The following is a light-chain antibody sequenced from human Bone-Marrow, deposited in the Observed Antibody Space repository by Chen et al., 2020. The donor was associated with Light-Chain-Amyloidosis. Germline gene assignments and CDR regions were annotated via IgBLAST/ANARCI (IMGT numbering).Light chain of an antibody. CDR3: QSVDNSGSWV. CDR2: QDI. CDR1: FLPKQY. J-gene: IGLJ2*01. V-gene: IGLV3-25*03. Sequence: SYELTQPPSVSVSPGQTARITCSGDFLPKQYASWYLQKAGQAPVMVIYQDIKRPSGIPERFSGSSSGTTVTLTISGVQAEDEADYYCQSVDNSGSWVFGGGTELTVL.